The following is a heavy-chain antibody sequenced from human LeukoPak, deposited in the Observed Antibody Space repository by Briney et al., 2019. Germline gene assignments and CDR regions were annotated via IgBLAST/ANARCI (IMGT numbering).Heavy chain of an antibody. D-gene: IGHD3-10*01. V-gene: IGHV4-59*01. CDR3: ARVLTYGSRTYYFDY. Sequence: PSETLSLTCTVSGGSISGYYWSWIRQPPGKGLEWIGYIYYSGSTNSNPSLKSRVTISLDTSKNQFSLKLSSVTAADTAVYYCARVLTYGSRTYYFDYWGQGTLVTVSS. J-gene: IGHJ4*02. CDR2: IYYSGST. CDR1: GGSISGYY.